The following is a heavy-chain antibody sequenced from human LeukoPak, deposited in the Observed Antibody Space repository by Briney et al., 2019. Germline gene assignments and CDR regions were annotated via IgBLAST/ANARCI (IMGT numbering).Heavy chain of an antibody. CDR3: ATHSSSPPGYYMDV. CDR1: GYTFTSYD. Sequence: ASVKVSCKASGYTFTSYDINWVRQATGQGLEWMGWMNPNSGNTGYAQKFQGRVTMTRNTSISTAYMELSSLRSEDTAVYYCATHSSSPPGYYMDVWGKGTTVTVSS. D-gene: IGHD6-6*01. CDR2: MNPNSGNT. J-gene: IGHJ6*03. V-gene: IGHV1-8*01.